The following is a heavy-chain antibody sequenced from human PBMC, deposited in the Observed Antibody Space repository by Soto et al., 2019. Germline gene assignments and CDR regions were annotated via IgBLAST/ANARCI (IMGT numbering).Heavy chain of an antibody. J-gene: IGHJ4*02. CDR1: RGTFNSYS. CDR3: ARDGGRHSGGIDY. CDR2: IIPIFGTA. V-gene: IGHV1-69*01. D-gene: IGHD1-26*01. Sequence: QVQLVQSGAEVKKPGSSVKVSCKASRGTFNSYSINWVRQAPGQGLEWIGEIIPIFGTANYAQQFQGRVTITADESTSTAYMKLSSLRSDDTAVYYCARDGGRHSGGIDYWGQGNLVTVSS.